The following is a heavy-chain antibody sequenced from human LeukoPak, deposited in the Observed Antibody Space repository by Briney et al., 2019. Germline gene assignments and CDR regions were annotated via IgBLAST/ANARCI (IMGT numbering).Heavy chain of an antibody. CDR3: AKDRNWGSSYFDY. CDR2: ISYGASST. CDR1: GFTFSNKE. Sequence: PGGSLRLSCTGSGFTFSNKEMNWVRQAPGKGLEWVSYISYGASSTYYADSVKGRFTISRDNSKNTLYLQMNSLRAEDTAVYYCAKDRNWGSSYFDYWGQGTLVTVSS. D-gene: IGHD7-27*01. J-gene: IGHJ4*02. V-gene: IGHV3-23*01.